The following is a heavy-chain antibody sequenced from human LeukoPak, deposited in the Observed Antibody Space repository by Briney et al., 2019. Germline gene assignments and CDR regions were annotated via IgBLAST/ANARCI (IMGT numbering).Heavy chain of an antibody. Sequence: SETLSLTCSVSGASMSSSSYYWGWIRQAPGKGLEWTGSLYYSGTPYYNPSLKSRVTMSLDTSKNQFSLRLSSVTAADTAVYYCARIHSAYANSWGQGTLVSVSS. CDR1: GASMSSSSYY. J-gene: IGHJ4*02. V-gene: IGHV4-39*07. CDR3: ARIHSAYANS. D-gene: IGHD3-22*01. CDR2: LYYSGTP.